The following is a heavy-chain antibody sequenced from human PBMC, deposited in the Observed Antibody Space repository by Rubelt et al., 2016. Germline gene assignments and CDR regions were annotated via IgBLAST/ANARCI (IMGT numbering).Heavy chain of an antibody. CDR3: ARVYDYVWGSYSPSTDY. J-gene: IGHJ4*02. CDR2: IFYTGST. D-gene: IGHD3-16*01. CDR1: GGSFSGYY. V-gene: IGHV4-34*12. Sequence: QVQLQQWGAGLLKPSETLSLTCAVYGGSFSGYYWAWIRQPPGKGLEWIGNIFYTGSTYYNPSLQSRFFMAVDTSNNKFSLSVTSLTAAGTAVYYCARVYDYVWGSYSPSTDYWGQGTLVTVSS.